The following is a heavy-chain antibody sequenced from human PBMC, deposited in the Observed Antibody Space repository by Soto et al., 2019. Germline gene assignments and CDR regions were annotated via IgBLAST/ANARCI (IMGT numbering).Heavy chain of an antibody. CDR2: ISYDGSNK. V-gene: IGHV3-30-3*01. CDR1: GFTFSSYA. Sequence: GGSLRLSCAASGFTFSSYAMHWVRQAPGKGLEWVAVISYDGSNKYYADSVKGRFTISRDNSKNTLHLQMNSLRAEDTAVYYCARDGSIGLDYWGQGTLVTVSS. J-gene: IGHJ4*02. CDR3: ARDGSIGLDY. D-gene: IGHD1-26*01.